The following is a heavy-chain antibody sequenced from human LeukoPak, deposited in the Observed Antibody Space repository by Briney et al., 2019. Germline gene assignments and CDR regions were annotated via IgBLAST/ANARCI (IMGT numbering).Heavy chain of an antibody. J-gene: IGHJ6*04. Sequence: GSLRLSCVASGFTFSSYAMHWVRQAPGKGLEWVAVISYDGSNKYYADSVKGRFPISRDNSKNTLYLQMNSLRAEDTAVYYCAKDSYGDYLSWRYYYYGMDVWGKGTTVTVSS. D-gene: IGHD4-17*01. CDR3: AKDSYGDYLSWRYYYYGMDV. V-gene: IGHV3-30*04. CDR2: ISYDGSNK. CDR1: GFTFSSYA.